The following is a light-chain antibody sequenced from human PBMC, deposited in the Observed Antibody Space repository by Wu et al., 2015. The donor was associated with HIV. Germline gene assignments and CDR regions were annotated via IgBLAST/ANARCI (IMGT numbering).Light chain of an antibody. Sequence: ENVLTQSPGTLSLSPGERATLSCKASQSVRNNYFAWFQQRPGQAPRLLIYGASNRATGTPDRFSGSGSGTDFTLIITRLEPQDFAVYYCQQYDTSITFGQGTRLDIK. CDR3: QQYDTSIT. V-gene: IGKV3-20*01. CDR2: GAS. J-gene: IGKJ5*01. CDR1: QSVRNNY.